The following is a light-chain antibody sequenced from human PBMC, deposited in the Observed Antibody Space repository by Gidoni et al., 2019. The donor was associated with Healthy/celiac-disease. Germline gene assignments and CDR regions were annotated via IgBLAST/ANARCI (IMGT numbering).Light chain of an antibody. Sequence: EIFMTQSPATLSVSPGERATHSCRASQSVSSNLAWYQQKPGQAPRLLIYDASTRATGIPARFRGSGSGKEFNLNISSLKAEDFAVYYCQQYKKWPRTFGGGTKVEIK. CDR1: QSVSSN. CDR2: DAS. J-gene: IGKJ4*01. V-gene: IGKV3-15*01. CDR3: QQYKKWPRT.